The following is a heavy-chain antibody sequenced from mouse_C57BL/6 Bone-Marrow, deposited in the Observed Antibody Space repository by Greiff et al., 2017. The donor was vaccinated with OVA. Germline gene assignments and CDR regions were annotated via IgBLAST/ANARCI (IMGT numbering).Heavy chain of an antibody. J-gene: IGHJ4*01. CDR3: DIYGYYAMDY. D-gene: IGHD1-1*01. V-gene: IGHV2-9-1*01. CDR2: IWTGGGT. CDR1: GFSFTSYA. Sequence: QVQLKESGPGLVAPSQSLSITCTVSGFSFTSYAISWVRQPPGKGLEWLGVIWTGGGTNNNSALKSRLSISKDNSKGQVFLRRNSLQTDDTARYYCDIYGYYAMDYWGQGTSVTVSS.